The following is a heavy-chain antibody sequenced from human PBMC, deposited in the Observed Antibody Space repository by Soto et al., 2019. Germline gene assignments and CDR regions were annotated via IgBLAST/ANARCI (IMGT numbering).Heavy chain of an antibody. CDR1: AFTFGNYA. CDR3: AKSLVTPSDAVDL. CDR2: ISDPGTST. D-gene: IGHD2-21*02. V-gene: IGHV3-23*01. Sequence: ALRLSCASSAFTFGNYARNWVRQAPGKGLEWISSISDPGTSTYYANSVKGRFSMSRDNSKNTLFLQTNRLRADDTAVYFCAKSLVTPSDAVDLWGRVTLVTV. J-gene: IGHJ3*01.